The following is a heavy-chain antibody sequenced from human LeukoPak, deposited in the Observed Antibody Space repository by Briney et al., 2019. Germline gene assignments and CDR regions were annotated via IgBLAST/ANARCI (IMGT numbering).Heavy chain of an antibody. V-gene: IGHV1-46*02. Sequence: ASVKVSCKASGYTLNTCYLHWVRQAPGQGREWMGLINPSGGSTRYAQSFQGRVTMTRDTSTTTVYMELSSLRSDDTAVYYCTREGTGYSVYDHFYWGQGTLVTVSS. CDR1: GYTLNTCY. CDR3: TREGTGYSVYDHFY. D-gene: IGHD5/OR15-5a*01. J-gene: IGHJ4*02. CDR2: INPSGGST.